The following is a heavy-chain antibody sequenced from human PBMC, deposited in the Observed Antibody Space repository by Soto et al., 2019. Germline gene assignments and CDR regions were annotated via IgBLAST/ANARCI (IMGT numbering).Heavy chain of an antibody. D-gene: IGHD1-26*01. CDR3: ASASGSVPH. CDR1: GGSISSYY. Sequence: QVQLQESGPGLVKPSETLSLTCTVSGGSISSYYWSWIRQPPGKGLEWIGYIYYSGSTNYNPSLTXRXTXXVDTSKNQFALQLSAATAADTAVYYCASASGSVPHWGQGTLVTVSS. V-gene: IGHV4-59*08. CDR2: IYYSGST. J-gene: IGHJ4*02.